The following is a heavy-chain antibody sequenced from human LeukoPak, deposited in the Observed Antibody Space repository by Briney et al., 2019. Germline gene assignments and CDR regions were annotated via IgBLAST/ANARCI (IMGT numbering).Heavy chain of an antibody. CDR2: IYTSGST. V-gene: IGHV4-61*02. J-gene: IGHJ3*02. CDR3: ARDAGWSGSDAFDI. D-gene: IGHD3-3*01. Sequence: SETLSLTCTVSGGSISSGSYYWSWIRQPAGKGLEWIGRIYTSGSTNYNPSLKSRVTISVDTSKNQLSLKLSSETAADSAVYYCARDAGWSGSDAFDIWGQGTMVTVSS. CDR1: GGSISSGSYY.